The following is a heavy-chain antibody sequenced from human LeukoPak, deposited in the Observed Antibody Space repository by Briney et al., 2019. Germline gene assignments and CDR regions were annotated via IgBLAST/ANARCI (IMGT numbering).Heavy chain of an antibody. Sequence: GASVKVSCKASGYTFTGYYMHWVRQAPGQGLEWMGWINPNSGGTNYAQKFQGRVTMTRDTSISTAYMELSRLRSDDTAVYYCARGGLAAAGIRGDWFDPWGQGTLVTVSS. D-gene: IGHD6-13*01. CDR1: GYTFTGYY. V-gene: IGHV1-2*02. CDR3: ARGGLAAAGIRGDWFDP. J-gene: IGHJ5*02. CDR2: INPNSGGT.